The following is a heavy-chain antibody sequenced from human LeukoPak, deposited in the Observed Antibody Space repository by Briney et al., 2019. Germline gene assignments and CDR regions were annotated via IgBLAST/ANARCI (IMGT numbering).Heavy chain of an antibody. J-gene: IGHJ4*02. CDR2: IRYDGSNK. CDR1: GFTFSSYG. Sequence: PGGSLRLSCAASGFTFSSYGMHWVRQAPGKGLEWVAFIRYDGSNKYYADSVKGRFTISRDNSKNTLYLQMNSLGAEDTAVYYCAKVKQQLDTDFDYWGQGTLVTVSS. CDR3: AKVKQQLDTDFDY. V-gene: IGHV3-30*02. D-gene: IGHD6-13*01.